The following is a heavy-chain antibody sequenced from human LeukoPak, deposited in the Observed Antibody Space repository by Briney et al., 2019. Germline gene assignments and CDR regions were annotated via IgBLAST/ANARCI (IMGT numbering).Heavy chain of an antibody. CDR2: ISGSGGST. J-gene: IGHJ4*02. CDR3: AKLENRLEMATKVYYFDY. V-gene: IGHV3-23*01. Sequence: GGSLRLSCAASGFTFSSYAMSWVRQAPGKGLEWVSAISGSGGSTYYADSVKGRFTISRDNSKNTLYLQMNSLRAEDTAVYYCAKLENRLEMATKVYYFDYWGQGTLVTVSS. CDR1: GFTFSSYA. D-gene: IGHD5-24*01.